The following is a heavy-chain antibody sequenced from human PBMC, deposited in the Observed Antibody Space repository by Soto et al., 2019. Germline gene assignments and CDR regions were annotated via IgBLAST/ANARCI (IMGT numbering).Heavy chain of an antibody. CDR1: GYTFTSYY. J-gene: IGHJ6*02. Sequence: QVQLVQSGAEVKKPGASVKVSCKASGYTFTSYYMHWVRQAPGQGLEWMGIINPSGGSTSYAQKCQGRVTMTRDTSTSTVYMELSSLRSEDTAMYYCARAYYYGSGSYYNFALDYYYYGMDVWGQGTTVTVSS. D-gene: IGHD3-10*01. CDR2: INPSGGST. V-gene: IGHV1-46*01. CDR3: ARAYYYGSGSYYNFALDYYYYGMDV.